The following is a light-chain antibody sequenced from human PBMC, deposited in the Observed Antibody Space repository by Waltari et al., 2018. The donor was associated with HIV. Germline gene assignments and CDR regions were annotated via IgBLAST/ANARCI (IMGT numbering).Light chain of an antibody. CDR2: DRH. CDR1: SSNIGNNY. J-gene: IGLJ2*01. CDR3: GTWESVLSAAV. V-gene: IGLV1-51*01. Sequence: QSVLTPPPSVSAAPGQKITISCSGSSSNIGNNYVSWHQQLPGTAPRLLIYDRHRRPPEIPDRISGATSGASATPDIIGRRTGDEAYYYCGTWESVLSAAVFGGGTKLAVL.